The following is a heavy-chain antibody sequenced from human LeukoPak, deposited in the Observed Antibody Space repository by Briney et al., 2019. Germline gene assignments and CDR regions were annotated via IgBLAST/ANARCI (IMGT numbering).Heavy chain of an antibody. J-gene: IGHJ4*02. Sequence: QTGGSLRLSCAASGFTFNSYSMNWVRQAPGKGLEWISYISSSSSTIYYADSLKGRFTISRDNAKNSVFLQMSSLRVEDTAVYYCAREHGSAWPIDFDYWGQGTLVTVSS. CDR2: ISSSSSTI. V-gene: IGHV3-48*01. CDR3: AREHGSAWPIDFDY. D-gene: IGHD6-19*01. CDR1: GFTFNSYS.